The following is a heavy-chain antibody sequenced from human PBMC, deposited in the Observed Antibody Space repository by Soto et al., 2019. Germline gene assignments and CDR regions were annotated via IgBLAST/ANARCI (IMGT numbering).Heavy chain of an antibody. CDR1: GFTFSSYG. D-gene: IGHD1-1*01. CDR2: ISYDGSNK. CDR3: ASAVYNWNDGFFDY. V-gene: IGHV3-30*03. Sequence: QVQLVESGGGVVQPGRSLRLSCAASGFTFSSYGMHWVRQAPGKGLEWVAVISYDGSNKYYADSVKGRFTISRDNSKNTLYLQMNSLRAVAPAVYYCASAVYNWNDGFFDYWGQGTLVTVSS. J-gene: IGHJ4*02.